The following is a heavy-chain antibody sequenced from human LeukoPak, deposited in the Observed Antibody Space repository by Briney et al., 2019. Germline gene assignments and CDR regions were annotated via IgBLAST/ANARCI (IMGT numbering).Heavy chain of an antibody. V-gene: IGHV3-30*04. Sequence: GGSLRLSCAASGCTFSGYAMHWVRQAPGKGLEWVAVISYDGSNKYYSDSVKGRFTISRDNSKNTLYLQMNSLSAEDTAVYYCARTTVVTPPGRYAFDIWGQGTMVTVSS. CDR1: GCTFSGYA. D-gene: IGHD4-23*01. CDR2: ISYDGSNK. CDR3: ARTTVVTPPGRYAFDI. J-gene: IGHJ3*02.